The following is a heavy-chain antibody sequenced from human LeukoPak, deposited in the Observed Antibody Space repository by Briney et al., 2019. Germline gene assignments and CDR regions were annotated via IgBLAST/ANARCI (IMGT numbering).Heavy chain of an antibody. CDR2: IYYSGST. V-gene: IGHV4-59*01. J-gene: IGHJ6*02. D-gene: IGHD6-13*01. CDR1: GGSISSYY. CDR3: ARGSGSSWPYYYYYGMDD. Sequence: PSETLSLTCTVSGGSISSYYWSWIRQPPGKGLEWIGYIYYSGSTNYNPSLKSRVTISVDTSKNQFSLKLSSVTAADTAVYYCARGSGSSWPYYYYYGMDDWGQGTTVTVSS.